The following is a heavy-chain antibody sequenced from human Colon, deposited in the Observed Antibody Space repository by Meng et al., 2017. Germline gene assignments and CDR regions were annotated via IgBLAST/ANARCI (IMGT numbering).Heavy chain of an antibody. CDR3: ARHGGWHFDY. J-gene: IGHJ4*02. V-gene: IGHV4-4*02. Sequence: QGQLQESGPGLVGPSGTRSLTCEVAGGSISSSQWWSWVRQPPGKGLEWIGQIYLGGSPAYSPSLESRITMSVDKSNNQFSLRLRSVTAADTAVYYCARHGGWHFDYWGQGTLVTVSS. D-gene: IGHD6-19*01. CDR1: GGSISSSQW. CDR2: IYLGGSP.